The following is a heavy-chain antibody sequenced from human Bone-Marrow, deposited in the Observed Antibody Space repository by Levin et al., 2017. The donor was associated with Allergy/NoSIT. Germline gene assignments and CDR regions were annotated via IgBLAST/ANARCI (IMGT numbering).Heavy chain of an antibody. CDR1: GFTFSTFA. Sequence: GGSLRLSCAASGFTFSTFAMSWVRQAPGKGLEWVSAISGSGGTTYYADSVKGRFTISRDNSKNTLYLQMNSLRAEDTVVYYCTKGREEAASGHFDYWGQGTLVTVSS. CDR3: TKGREEAASGHFDY. D-gene: IGHD6-13*01. CDR2: ISGSGGTT. V-gene: IGHV3-23*01. J-gene: IGHJ4*02.